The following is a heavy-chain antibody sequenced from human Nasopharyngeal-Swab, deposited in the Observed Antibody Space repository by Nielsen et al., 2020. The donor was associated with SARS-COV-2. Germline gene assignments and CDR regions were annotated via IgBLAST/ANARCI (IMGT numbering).Heavy chain of an antibody. CDR2: IKQDGSEK. CDR1: GFTFSSYW. CDR3: ARDSKVRVVGFDY. D-gene: IGHD3-10*01. J-gene: IGHJ4*02. V-gene: IGHV3-7*01. Sequence: GESLKISCAASGFTFSSYWMSWVRQAPGKVMEWVANIKQDGSEKYYVTSVKGRFTISRDKDKNSQYLQMNSLRAEDTAVYYCARDSKVRVVGFDYWGQGTLVTVSS.